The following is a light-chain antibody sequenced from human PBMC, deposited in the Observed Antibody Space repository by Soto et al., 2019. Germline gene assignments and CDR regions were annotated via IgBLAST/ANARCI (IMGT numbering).Light chain of an antibody. CDR2: DAS. V-gene: IGKV1-5*01. CDR3: QQYSSYSNT. J-gene: IGKJ2*01. CDR1: QSISSW. Sequence: DIQMTQSPSTLSASVGDRVTITCRASQSISSWLAWYQQKPGKAPKLLIYDASSLESGVPSRFSGSGSGTEFTLTISRLQPDDFAPYYCQQYSSYSNTFGQGTKLEIK.